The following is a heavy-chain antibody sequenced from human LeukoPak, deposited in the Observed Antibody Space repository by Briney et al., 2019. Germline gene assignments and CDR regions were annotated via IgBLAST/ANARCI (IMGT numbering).Heavy chain of an antibody. CDR3: ARPADY. J-gene: IGHJ4*02. Sequence: PGGSLRLSCAASGFTLSSYSMNWVRQAPGKGLEWLSYITTTSANIYYADSVKGRFTISRDNAENSLYLQMNSLRAEDTAVYYCARPADYWGQGTLVTVSS. CDR1: GFTLSSYS. V-gene: IGHV3-48*01. CDR2: ITTTSANI.